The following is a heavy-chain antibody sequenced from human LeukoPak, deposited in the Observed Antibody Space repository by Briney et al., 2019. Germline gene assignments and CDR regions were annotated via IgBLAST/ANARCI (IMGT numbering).Heavy chain of an antibody. CDR3: ARALDSLGGLSLPDY. D-gene: IGHD3-16*02. Sequence: ASVKVSCKASGYSFSNYAMNWVRQAPGQGLEFMGWIHPSAGNPAYAQGFSGRFVFSLDTSVTTTYLQISDLKTEDTAVYFCARALDSLGGLSLPDYWGQGTLVTVSS. J-gene: IGHJ4*02. CDR2: IHPSAGNP. V-gene: IGHV7-4-1*02. CDR1: GYSFSNYA.